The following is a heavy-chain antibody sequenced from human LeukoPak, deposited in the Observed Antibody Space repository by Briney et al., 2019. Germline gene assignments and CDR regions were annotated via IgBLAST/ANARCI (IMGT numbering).Heavy chain of an antibody. CDR3: ARDLPQIEY. CDR1: GFTFSSYW. Sequence: GGSLRLSCAASGFTFSSYWMHWVRQAPGKGLEWVSGINWNGGDTAYADSVKGRFTISRDNAKNSLYLQMNSLRAEDTALYYCARDLPQIEYWGQGTLVTVSS. V-gene: IGHV3-20*04. CDR2: INWNGGDT. J-gene: IGHJ4*02. D-gene: IGHD3-22*01.